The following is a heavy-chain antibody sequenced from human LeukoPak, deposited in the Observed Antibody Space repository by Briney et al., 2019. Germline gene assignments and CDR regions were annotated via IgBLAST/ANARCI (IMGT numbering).Heavy chain of an antibody. J-gene: IGHJ3*02. D-gene: IGHD1-26*01. V-gene: IGHV3-30*02. CDR2: IRYDGSNK. CDR1: GFTFSSYG. CDR3: AKDYRGSLDAFDI. Sequence: GGSLILSCAASGFTFSSYGMHWVRQAPGKGLEWVAFIRYDGSNKYYADSVKGRFTISRDNSKNTLYLQMNSLRAEDTAVYYCAKDYRGSLDAFDIWGQGTMVTVSS.